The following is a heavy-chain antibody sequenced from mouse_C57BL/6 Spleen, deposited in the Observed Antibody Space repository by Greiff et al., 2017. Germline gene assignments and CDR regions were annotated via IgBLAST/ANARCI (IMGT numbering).Heavy chain of an antibody. J-gene: IGHJ3*01. Sequence: VQLQESGAELMKPGASVKLSCKASGYTFTGYWIEWVKQRPGHGLEWIGEILPGSGSTNYTQKFKGKATITADTSSNTAYMQLSSLTTEDAAIYYCGRGYAMDYWGQGTLVTVSA. CDR3: GRGYAMDY. D-gene: IGHD1-1*02. CDR1: GYTFTGYW. V-gene: IGHV1-9*01. CDR2: ILPGSGST.